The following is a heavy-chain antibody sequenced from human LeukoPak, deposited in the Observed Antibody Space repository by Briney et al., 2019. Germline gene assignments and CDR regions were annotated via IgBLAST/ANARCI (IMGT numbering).Heavy chain of an antibody. CDR1: GDSITSDY. J-gene: IGHJ4*02. D-gene: IGHD3-10*01. Sequence: SETLSLTCNVSGDSITSDYWSWSRHSPGKGREWIGYINYGGNSDYNPSLNSRVTFSVNRSKKQVSLKMRSITAADTAVYYCARLDCISNTCYNYWAPGALVTVSS. V-gene: IGHV4-59*08. CDR3: ARLDCISNTCYNY. CDR2: INYGGNS.